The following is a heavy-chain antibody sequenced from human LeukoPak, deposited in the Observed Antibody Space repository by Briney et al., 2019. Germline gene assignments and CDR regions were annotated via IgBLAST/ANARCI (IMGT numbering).Heavy chain of an antibody. CDR3: ARLNSGWNYYFDY. D-gene: IGHD6-19*01. Sequence: SETLSLTCTVSGGSISSHYWGWIRQPPGKGLEWIGSIYYSGSTNYNPSLKSRVTISVDTSKNQFSLKLSSVTAADTATYYCARLNSGWNYYFDYWGQGTLVTVSS. J-gene: IGHJ4*02. CDR2: IYYSGST. CDR1: GGSISSHY. V-gene: IGHV4-39*01.